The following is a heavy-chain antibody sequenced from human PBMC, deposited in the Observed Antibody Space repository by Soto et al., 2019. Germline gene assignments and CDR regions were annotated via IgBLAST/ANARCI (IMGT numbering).Heavy chain of an antibody. CDR3: AKDHDEDFGYDLDYFNY. D-gene: IGHD5-12*01. V-gene: IGHV3-9*01. J-gene: IGHJ4*02. CDR2: ISWEGGSI. Sequence: PGGSLRLSCSASGFTFNNYAMHWVRQAPGKGLEWVSGISWEGGSIGYADSVKGRFTISRDNAKNSLYLEMSSLRSEDTALYYCAKDHDEDFGYDLDYFNYWGQGTLVTVSS. CDR1: GFTFNNYA.